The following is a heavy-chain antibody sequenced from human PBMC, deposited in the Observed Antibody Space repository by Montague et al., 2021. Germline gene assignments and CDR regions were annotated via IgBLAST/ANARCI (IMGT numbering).Heavy chain of an antibody. Sequence: SLRLSCAASGFTFRSYAMSWVRQSAGKGLEWVSTITASGATTYYEDSVKGRFTISRDNSKNTLYLQMNSLRAEDTAIYFCANVRVAVAGAEDYWGQGALVTVSS. CDR2: ITASGATT. CDR3: ANVRVAVAGAEDY. D-gene: IGHD6-19*01. J-gene: IGHJ4*02. CDR1: GFTFRSYA. V-gene: IGHV3-23*01.